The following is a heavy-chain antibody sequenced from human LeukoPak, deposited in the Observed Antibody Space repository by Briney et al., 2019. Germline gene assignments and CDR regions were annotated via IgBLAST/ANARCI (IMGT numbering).Heavy chain of an antibody. Sequence: GGSLRLSCAASGFTFSSYAMHWVRQAPGKGLEWVAVISYDGSNKYYADSVKGRFTISRDNSKNTLYLQMNSLRAEDTAVYYCASRDGYKWGQGTLVTVSS. D-gene: IGHD5-12*01. CDR3: ASRDGYK. J-gene: IGHJ4*02. CDR1: GFTFSSYA. CDR2: ISYDGSNK. V-gene: IGHV3-30-3*01.